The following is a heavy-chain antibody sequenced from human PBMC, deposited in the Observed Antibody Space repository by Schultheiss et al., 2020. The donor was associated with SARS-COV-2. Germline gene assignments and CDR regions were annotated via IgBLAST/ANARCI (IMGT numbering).Heavy chain of an antibody. CDR3: AKRGKAAHCSSTSCYTGNDFDY. V-gene: IGHV3-23*01. CDR2: ISGSGGST. D-gene: IGHD2-2*02. Sequence: GESLKISCAASGFTFSSYAMSWVRQAPGKGLEWVSAISGSGGSTYYADSVKGRFTISRDNSKNTLDLQMDSLRAEDTAVYYCAKRGKAAHCSSTSCYTGNDFDYWGQGTLVTVSS. CDR1: GFTFSSYA. J-gene: IGHJ4*02.